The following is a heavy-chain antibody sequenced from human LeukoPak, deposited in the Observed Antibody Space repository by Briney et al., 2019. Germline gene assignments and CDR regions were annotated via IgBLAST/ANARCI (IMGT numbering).Heavy chain of an antibody. V-gene: IGHV4-59*01. CDR3: ARVGRMGYCSSTSCRPRWFDP. D-gene: IGHD2-2*01. Sequence: SSETLSLTCTVSGGSISSYYWSWIRQPPGKGLEWIGYIHYSGGITYYNPSLKSRVTISVDTSKNQFSLKLSSVTAADTAVYYCARVGRMGYCSSTSCRPRWFDPWGQGTLVTVSS. J-gene: IGHJ5*02. CDR1: GGSISSYY. CDR2: IHYSGGIT.